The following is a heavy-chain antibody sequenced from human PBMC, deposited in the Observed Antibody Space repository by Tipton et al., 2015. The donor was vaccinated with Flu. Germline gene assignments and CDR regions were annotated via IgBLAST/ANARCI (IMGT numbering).Heavy chain of an antibody. J-gene: IGHJ4*02. CDR2: IYTTGSS. CDR3: SRSTYYYGSGTSDY. CDR1: GGSISGGNYY. V-gene: IGHV4-61*02. Sequence: TLSLTCTVSGGSISGGNYYWSWIRQPAGKGLELIGRIYTTGSSEYSPSLKRRATISIDTSNNQFSLELTSVTSADTAVYYCSRSTYYYGSGTSDYWGQGTLVTVSS. D-gene: IGHD3-10*01.